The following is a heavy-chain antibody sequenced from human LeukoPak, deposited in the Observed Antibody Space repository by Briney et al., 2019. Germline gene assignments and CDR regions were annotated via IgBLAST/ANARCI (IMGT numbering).Heavy chain of an antibody. CDR3: AAVGEWLSNAFNT. J-gene: IGHJ3*02. CDR2: IKSRGDGETR. V-gene: IGHV3-15*01. Sequence: GGSLRLSCAVSGFTFSIAWMSWVRQALGKGLEWVGRIKSRGDGETRDYAAPVKDRFIISRDDSKNTLYLQMNSLRTEDTAIYYCAAVGEWLSNAFNTWGQGTMVTVSA. CDR1: GFTFSIAW. D-gene: IGHD3-3*01.